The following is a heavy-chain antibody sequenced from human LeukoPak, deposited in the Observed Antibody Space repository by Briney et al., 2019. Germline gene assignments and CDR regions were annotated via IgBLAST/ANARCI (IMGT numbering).Heavy chain of an antibody. CDR1: GGSISSYY. D-gene: IGHD3-3*01. CDR2: VYYSGST. Sequence: SETLSLTCTVSGGSISSYYWSWIRQPPGKGLEWIGYVYYSGSTKYKPSLKSRVTISVDTSKNQFSLKLSSVTAADTAVYYCARGRFLDAFDIWGQGTMVTVSS. CDR3: ARGRFLDAFDI. V-gene: IGHV4-59*01. J-gene: IGHJ3*02.